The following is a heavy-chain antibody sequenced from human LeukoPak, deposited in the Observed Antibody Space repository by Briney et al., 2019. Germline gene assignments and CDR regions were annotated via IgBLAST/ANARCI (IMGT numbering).Heavy chain of an antibody. V-gene: IGHV3-66*02. CDR3: ARDGLAVAGKHYYYMDV. CDR2: IYSGGST. J-gene: IGHJ6*03. CDR1: GFTVSSNY. Sequence: AGGSLRLSCAASGFTVSSNYMSWVRQAPGKGLEWVSVIYSGGSTYYADSVKGRFTISRDNSKNTLYLQMNSLRAEDTAMYYCARDGLAVAGKHYYYMDVWGKGTTVTVSS. D-gene: IGHD6-19*01.